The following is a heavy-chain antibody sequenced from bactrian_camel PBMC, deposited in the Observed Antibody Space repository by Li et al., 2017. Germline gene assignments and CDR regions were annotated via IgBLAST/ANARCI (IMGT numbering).Heavy chain of an antibody. Sequence: VQLVESGGGSVQAGGSLRLSCSGYTIRGKCMGWFRQSPGKEREGVAAIYTGSGSTYHADSVKGRFTISHDNAKNTVYLQMDSLKSEDTALYYCTTDWGNWHFVAVTFAYWGQGTQVTVS. V-gene: IGHV3S1*01. D-gene: IGHD5*01. CDR2: IYTGSGST. CDR3: TTDWGNWHFVAVTFAY. J-gene: IGHJ6*01. CDR1: GYTIRGKC.